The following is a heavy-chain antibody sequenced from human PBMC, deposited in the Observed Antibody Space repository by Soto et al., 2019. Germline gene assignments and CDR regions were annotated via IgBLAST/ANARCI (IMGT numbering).Heavy chain of an antibody. CDR3: ARRNYYGSGKGYYYYGMDV. D-gene: IGHD3-10*01. Sequence: SETLSLTCTVSGGSISSYCWSWIRQPPGKGLEWIGYIYYSGSTNYNPSPKSRVTISVDTSKNQFSLKLSSVTAADTAVYYCARRNYYGSGKGYYYYGMDVWGQGTTVTVSS. CDR1: GGSISSYC. J-gene: IGHJ6*02. V-gene: IGHV4-59*01. CDR2: IYYSGST.